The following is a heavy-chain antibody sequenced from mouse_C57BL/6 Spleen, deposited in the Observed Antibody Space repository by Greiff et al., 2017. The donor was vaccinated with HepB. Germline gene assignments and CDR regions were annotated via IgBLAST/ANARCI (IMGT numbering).Heavy chain of an antibody. D-gene: IGHD4-1*01. Sequence: VQLQQPGAELVKPGASVKMSCKASGYTFTSYWITWVKQRPGQGLEWIGDIYPGSGSTNYNEKFKSKATLTVDTSSSTAYMQLSSLTSEDSAVYYCARETGTWGYFDYWGQGTTLTVSS. V-gene: IGHV1-55*01. CDR3: ARETGTWGYFDY. J-gene: IGHJ2*01. CDR2: IYPGSGST. CDR1: GYTFTSYW.